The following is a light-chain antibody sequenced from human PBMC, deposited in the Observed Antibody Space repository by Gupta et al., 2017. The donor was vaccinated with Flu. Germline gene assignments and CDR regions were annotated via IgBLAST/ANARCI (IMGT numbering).Light chain of an antibody. CDR2: RNN. J-gene: IGLJ3*02. V-gene: IGLV1-47*01. Sequence: GSSSNIGSNYVYWYQQLPGTAPKLLIYRNNQRPSGVPDRFSGSKSGTSASLAISGLRSEDEADYYCAAWDDSLSGGFGGGTKLTVL. CDR1: SSNIGSNY. CDR3: AAWDDSLSGG.